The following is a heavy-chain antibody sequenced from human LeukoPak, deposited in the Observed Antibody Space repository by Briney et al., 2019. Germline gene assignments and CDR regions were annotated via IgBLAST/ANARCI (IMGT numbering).Heavy chain of an antibody. CDR1: GYTFTSYD. D-gene: IGHD6-6*01. Sequence: ASVKVSCKASGYTFTSYDINWARQATGQGLEWMGWMNPNSGNTGYAQKFQGRVNMTRNTSIGTAYMELSSLESEDTAVYYCARRRSGSSGPPSDHWGQGTLVTVSS. J-gene: IGHJ4*02. CDR3: ARRRSGSSGPPSDH. V-gene: IGHV1-8*01. CDR2: MNPNSGNT.